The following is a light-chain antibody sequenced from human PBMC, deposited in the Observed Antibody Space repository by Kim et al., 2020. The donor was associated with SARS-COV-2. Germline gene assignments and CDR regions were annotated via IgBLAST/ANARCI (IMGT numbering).Light chain of an antibody. CDR1: TLRTYY. J-gene: IGLJ1*01. V-gene: IGLV3-19*01. CDR2: ANN. Sequence: SSELTQDPYVSVALGQTLRITCQGDTLRTYYANWFQQKAGQAPVLVIFANNRRPSGIPDRFSGSSSGNTASLTITGAQAEDEGDYYCDSRDKAGNHVFGT. CDR3: DSRDKAGNHV.